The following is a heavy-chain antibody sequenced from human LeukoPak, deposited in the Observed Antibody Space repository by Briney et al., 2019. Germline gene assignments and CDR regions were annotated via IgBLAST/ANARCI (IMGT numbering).Heavy chain of an antibody. J-gene: IGHJ4*02. CDR1: GGSISSYY. D-gene: IGHD2-21*02. Sequence: SETLSLTCTVPGGSISSYYWSWIRQPREKGLEWIGYIYYSGSTNYNPSLKSRVTISVETSKNQSSLKLSSVTAADTAVYYCAREGDSYFDYWGQGTLVTVSS. CDR2: IYYSGST. V-gene: IGHV4-59*01. CDR3: AREGDSYFDY.